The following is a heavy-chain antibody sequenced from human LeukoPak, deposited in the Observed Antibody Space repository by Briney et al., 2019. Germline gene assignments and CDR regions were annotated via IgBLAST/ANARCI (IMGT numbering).Heavy chain of an antibody. CDR2: IYWDDDK. V-gene: IGHV2-5*02. D-gene: IGHD3-3*01. Sequence: SGPTLVNPTQTLTLTCTFSGFSLSTSGVGVGWIRQPPGKALEWLALIYWDDDKRYSPSLKSRLTITKDTSKNQVVLTMTNMDPVDTATYYCARLFGVVNLPDYFDYWGQGTLVTVSS. J-gene: IGHJ4*02. CDR1: GFSLSTSGVG. CDR3: ARLFGVVNLPDYFDY.